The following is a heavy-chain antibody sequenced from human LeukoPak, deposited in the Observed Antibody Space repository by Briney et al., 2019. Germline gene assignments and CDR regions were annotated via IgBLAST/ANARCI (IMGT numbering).Heavy chain of an antibody. CDR1: GGSISNYY. D-gene: IGHD3-3*01. CDR2: LHYTGST. CDR3: ARGSRTIFGSTYFDS. Sequence: PSETLSLTCTVSGGSISNYYWNWIRQPPGKGLEWIGYLHYTGSTTYNPSLKSRVTISVDMSKNQFSLNLSSVTAADTAVYYCARGSRTIFGSTYFDSWGQGILVTVSS. J-gene: IGHJ4*02. V-gene: IGHV4-59*01.